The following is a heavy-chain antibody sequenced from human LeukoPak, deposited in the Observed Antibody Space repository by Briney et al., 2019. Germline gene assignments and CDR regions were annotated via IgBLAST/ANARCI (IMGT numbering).Heavy chain of an antibody. CDR3: AKCLRSLDYYYYMDV. CDR1: GFTFSTYG. J-gene: IGHJ6*03. D-gene: IGHD3-16*01. Sequence: PGGTLRLSCAASGFTFSTYGMHWVRQAPGKGLEWVTFIRYDGSNKYYADSAKGRFTISRDNSKSTLYLQMNSLRAEDTAVYYCAKCLRSLDYYYYMDVWGKGTTVTVSS. CDR2: IRYDGSNK. V-gene: IGHV3-30*02.